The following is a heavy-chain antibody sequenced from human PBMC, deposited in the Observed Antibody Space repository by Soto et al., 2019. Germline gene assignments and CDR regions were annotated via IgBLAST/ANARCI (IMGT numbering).Heavy chain of an antibody. J-gene: IGHJ6*02. CDR3: ARTRSAWSDFHYYSLDV. CDR2: ISYDSTKT. D-gene: IGHD1-26*01. Sequence: PGGSLRLSCAASGFTFNSYGMHWVRQGPGNGLEWVAFISYDSTKTYYADSVKGRFTISRDNSNSALYVQMNSLTGEDTAVYYCARTRSAWSDFHYYSLDVWGQGNTVTVS. V-gene: IGHV3-30*03. CDR1: GFTFNSYG.